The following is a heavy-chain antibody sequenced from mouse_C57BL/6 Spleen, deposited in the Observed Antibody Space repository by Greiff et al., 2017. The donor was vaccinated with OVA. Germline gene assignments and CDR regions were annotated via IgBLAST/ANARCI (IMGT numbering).Heavy chain of an antibody. J-gene: IGHJ4*01. CDR3: ARSPVTTVPFYAMDY. Sequence: EVQGVESGPELVKPGASVKISCKASGYSFTDYNMNWVKQSNGKSLEWIGVINPNYGTTSYNQKFKGKATLTVDQSSSTAYMQLNSLTSEDSAVYYCARSPVTTVPFYAMDYWGQGTSVTVSS. V-gene: IGHV1-39*01. CDR2: INPNYGTT. D-gene: IGHD1-1*01. CDR1: GYSFTDYN.